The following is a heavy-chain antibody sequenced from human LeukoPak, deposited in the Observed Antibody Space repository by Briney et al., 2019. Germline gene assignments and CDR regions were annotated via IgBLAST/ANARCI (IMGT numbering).Heavy chain of an antibody. CDR2: ISSSSSYI. CDR3: ARDPNTMVRGVIEYYLDY. Sequence: PGRSLRLSCAASGFTVSSYSMNWVRQAPGKGLEWVSSISSSSSYIYYADSVKGRFTISRDNAKNSLYLQMNSLRAEDTAVYYCARDPNTMVRGVIEYYLDYWGQGTLVTVSS. J-gene: IGHJ4*02. V-gene: IGHV3-21*01. CDR1: GFTVSSYS. D-gene: IGHD3-10*01.